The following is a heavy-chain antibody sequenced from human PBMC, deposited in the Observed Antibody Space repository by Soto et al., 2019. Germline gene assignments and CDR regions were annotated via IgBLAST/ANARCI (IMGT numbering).Heavy chain of an antibody. CDR3: AKDGRYCSGGSCYSGGYYYYGMDV. D-gene: IGHD2-15*01. V-gene: IGHV3-30*18. J-gene: IGHJ6*02. CDR1: GFTFSSYG. Sequence: TGGSLRLSCAASGFTFSSYGMHWVRQAPGKGLEWVAVISYDGSNKYYADSVKGRFTISRDNSKNTLYLQMNSLRAEDTAVYYCAKDGRYCSGGSCYSGGYYYYGMDVWGQGTTVTVSS. CDR2: ISYDGSNK.